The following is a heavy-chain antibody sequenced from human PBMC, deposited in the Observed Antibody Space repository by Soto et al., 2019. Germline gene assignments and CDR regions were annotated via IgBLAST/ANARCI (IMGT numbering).Heavy chain of an antibody. D-gene: IGHD1-26*01. CDR1: GFTFSDHY. V-gene: IGHV3-72*01. CDR3: SRMEGG. Sequence: EEQLVESGGGLVQPGGSLTLSCAVSGFTFSDHYMEWVRQAPGKGLEWVARSRNKAKSYTTDYAASVKGRFTVSRDLSMNSLYLQMNNLKPEDAAVYYCSRMEGGWGQGTLVTVSS. CDR2: SRNKAKSYTT. J-gene: IGHJ4*02.